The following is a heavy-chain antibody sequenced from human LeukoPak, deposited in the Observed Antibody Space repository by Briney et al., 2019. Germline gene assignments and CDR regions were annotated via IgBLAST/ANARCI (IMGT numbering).Heavy chain of an antibody. D-gene: IGHD6-19*01. Sequence: PSETLSLTCGVSGGSFSAYYWSWIRQPPGKGLEWIGEINHSGSTNYNPSLKSRVTISVDTSKNQFSLKLSSVTAADTAVYYCARAVIAVAGDKDAFDIWGQGTMVTVSS. CDR2: INHSGST. CDR3: ARAVIAVAGDKDAFDI. J-gene: IGHJ3*02. CDR1: GGSFSAYY. V-gene: IGHV4-34*01.